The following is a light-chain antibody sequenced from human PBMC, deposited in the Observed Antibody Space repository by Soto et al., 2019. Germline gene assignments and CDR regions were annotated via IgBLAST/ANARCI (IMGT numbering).Light chain of an antibody. J-gene: IGKJ3*01. CDR1: QSVSSN. CDR2: GAS. Sequence: EIVMTQSPATLSVSPGEGATLSCRASQSVSSNLAWYQQKPGHAPRLLIYGASTRASGVPARFSGSGSGTEFTLTISSLQSEDSALYYCQHYKSWPTFCPGTKVDVK. V-gene: IGKV3-15*01. CDR3: QHYKSWPT.